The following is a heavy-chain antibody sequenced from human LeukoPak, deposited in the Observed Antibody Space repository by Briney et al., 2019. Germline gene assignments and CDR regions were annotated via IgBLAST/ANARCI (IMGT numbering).Heavy chain of an antibody. V-gene: IGHV4-4*07. CDR2: IYTSGST. D-gene: IGHD2-2*02. CDR3: ARGSGGYCSSTSCYTWWFDP. Sequence: SETLSLTCTVSGGSISSYYWSWIRQPAGKGLEWIGRIYTSGSTNYNPTLKSRVTMSVDTSKNQFSLKLSSVTAADTAVYYCARGSGGYCSSTSCYTWWFDPWGQGTLVTVSS. CDR1: GGSISSYY. J-gene: IGHJ5*02.